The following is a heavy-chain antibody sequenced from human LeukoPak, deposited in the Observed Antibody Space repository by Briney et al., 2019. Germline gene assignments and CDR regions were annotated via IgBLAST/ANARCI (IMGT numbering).Heavy chain of an antibody. J-gene: IGHJ4*02. D-gene: IGHD4-23*01. V-gene: IGHV1-8*02. CDR3: ATELRWKDH. CDR2: MNPNSGNT. Sequence: ASVKVSSKASGYTFTSYDINWVRQATGQGLEWMGWMNPNSGNTGYAQKFQGRVTMTRDTSISTAYMELSSLTSEDTAVYYCATELRWKDHWGQGTLVTVSS. CDR1: GYTFTSYD.